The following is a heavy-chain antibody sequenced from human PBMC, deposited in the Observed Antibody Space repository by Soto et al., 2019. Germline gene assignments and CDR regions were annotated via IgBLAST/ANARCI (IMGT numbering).Heavy chain of an antibody. D-gene: IGHD4-17*01. J-gene: IGHJ4*02. V-gene: IGHV4-61*01. CDR2: VYYSGTT. CDR1: GGSVSNKTYY. Sequence: SETLSLTCSVSGGSVSNKTYYWSWIRQPPGKRLEWIGYVYYSGTTNYNPSLKSRVTISVDLSKNQFSLRLSSVTTADTALYYCARTTAVPNTLRSGYFFDYWGQGTLVTVSS. CDR3: ARTTAVPNTLRSGYFFDY.